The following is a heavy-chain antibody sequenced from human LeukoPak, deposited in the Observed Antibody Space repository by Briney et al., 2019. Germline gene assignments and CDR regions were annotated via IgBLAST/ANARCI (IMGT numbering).Heavy chain of an antibody. J-gene: IGHJ4*02. CDR3: ARGVPAAPYYFDY. Sequence: SETLSFTCTVSGGSISSYYWSWIRQPPGKGLEWIGYIYYSGSTNYNPSLKSRVTISVDTSKNQFSLKLSSVTAADTAVYYCARGVPAAPYYFDYWGQGTLVTVSS. D-gene: IGHD2-2*01. V-gene: IGHV4-59*01. CDR1: GGSISSYY. CDR2: IYYSGST.